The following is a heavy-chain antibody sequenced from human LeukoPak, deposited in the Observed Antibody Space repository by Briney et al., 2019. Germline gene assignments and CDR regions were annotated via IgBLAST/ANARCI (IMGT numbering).Heavy chain of an antibody. CDR1: GFTFSSST. Sequence: GGSLRLSCAASGFTFSSSTMNWVRQAPGKGLLWVSRINSDGSSTYYADSVKGRFTTSRDNAKNALHLQMNSLTAEDTAVYYCVLDLFSSFAFDIWGQGTMVTVSS. D-gene: IGHD3/OR15-3a*01. CDR3: VLDLFSSFAFDI. V-gene: IGHV3-74*01. J-gene: IGHJ3*02. CDR2: INSDGSST.